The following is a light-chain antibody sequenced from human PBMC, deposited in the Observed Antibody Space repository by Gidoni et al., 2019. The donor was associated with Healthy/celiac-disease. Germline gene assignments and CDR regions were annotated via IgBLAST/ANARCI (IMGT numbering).Light chain of an antibody. CDR1: QSISSW. CDR2: KAS. Sequence: IQMTQSPSTLSASVGDRVTITCRASQSISSWVAWYQKKPGKATKLLIYKASSLESGVPSRFSGSGSGTEFTLTISSLQPDEFANYYCQQYNSYCTFGQGTKVEIK. CDR3: QQYNSYCT. J-gene: IGKJ1*01. V-gene: IGKV1-5*03.